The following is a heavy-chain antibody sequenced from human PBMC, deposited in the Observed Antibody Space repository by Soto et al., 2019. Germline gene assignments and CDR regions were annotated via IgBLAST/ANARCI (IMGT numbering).Heavy chain of an antibody. CDR3: AHHPYYGLAPYSFDY. D-gene: IGHD3-10*01. CDR1: GFSLSTSGVG. Sequence: QITLKESGPTLVKPTQTLTLTCTFSGFSLSTSGVGVGWIRQPPGKALEWLAVIYWDDEKRSSSSLKSRLTIPDDTSKNPVVPTMTDMDPVDTATYYCAHHPYYGLAPYSFDYWGQGILVTVSS. CDR2: IYWDDEK. V-gene: IGHV2-5*02. J-gene: IGHJ4*02.